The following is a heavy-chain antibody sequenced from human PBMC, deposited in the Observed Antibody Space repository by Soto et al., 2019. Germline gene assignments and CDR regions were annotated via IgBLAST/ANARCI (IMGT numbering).Heavy chain of an antibody. CDR1: GGSISSYY. Sequence: PSETLSLTCTVSGGSISSYYWSWIRQPPGKGLEWIGYIYYSGNTNYNPSLKSRVTISIDTSKNQFSLKLSSVTAADTAVYYCARNMAIFGVVPRLGWFDPWGQGTLVTVSS. J-gene: IGHJ5*02. CDR3: ARNMAIFGVVPRLGWFDP. CDR2: IYYSGNT. V-gene: IGHV4-59*01. D-gene: IGHD3-3*01.